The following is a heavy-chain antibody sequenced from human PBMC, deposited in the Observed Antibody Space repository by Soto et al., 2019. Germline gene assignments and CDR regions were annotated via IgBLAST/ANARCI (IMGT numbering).Heavy chain of an antibody. V-gene: IGHV5-51*01. J-gene: IGHJ4*02. CDR3: TRVSYGAADY. Sequence: GESLKISCXGSGDIFTKHWIGWVRQMAGTGLEWMAIIFPGDSNTKYSPSFEGQVTTSVDKSTSTAYLQWSSLKASDTAMYFCTRVSYGAADYWGQGTLVTVS. CDR1: GDIFTKHW. D-gene: IGHD4-17*01. CDR2: IFPGDSNT.